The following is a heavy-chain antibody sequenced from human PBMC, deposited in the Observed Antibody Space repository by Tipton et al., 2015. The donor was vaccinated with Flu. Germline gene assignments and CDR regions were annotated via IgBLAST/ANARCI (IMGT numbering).Heavy chain of an antibody. CDR3: ARESLPGYGDYVTALDI. Sequence: TLSLTCSVSGYSIGSGYFWGWIRQSPRKGLEWIGTMNHRGISLYNPSLKSRVTISLDMSKNQVTLKLNSVTAANTAVYYCARESLPGYGDYVTALDIWGLGTMVTVSA. J-gene: IGHJ3*02. CDR1: GYSIGSGYF. CDR2: MNHRGIS. D-gene: IGHD4-17*01. V-gene: IGHV4-38-2*02.